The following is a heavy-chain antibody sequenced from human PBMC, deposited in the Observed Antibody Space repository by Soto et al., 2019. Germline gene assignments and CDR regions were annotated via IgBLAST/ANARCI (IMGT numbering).Heavy chain of an antibody. Sequence: GGSLRLSCAASGFTFSSYGMHWVRQAPGKGLEWVAVISYDGSNKYYADSVKGRFTISRDNSKNTLYLQMNSLRAEDTAVYYCARRNWNYEDYWGQGTLVTVSS. V-gene: IGHV3-30*03. J-gene: IGHJ4*02. CDR3: ARRNWNYEDY. CDR2: ISYDGSNK. D-gene: IGHD1-7*01. CDR1: GFTFSSYG.